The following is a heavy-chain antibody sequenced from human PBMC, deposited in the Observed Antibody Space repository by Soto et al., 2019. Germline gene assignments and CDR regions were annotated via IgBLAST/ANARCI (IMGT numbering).Heavy chain of an antibody. CDR2: IYYSGST. CDR3: ARVDDCNIWFVP. CDR1: GGSISSYY. Sequence: SETLSLTCTVSGGSISSYYWSWIRQPPGKGLEWIGYIYYSGSTNYNPSLKSRVTISVDTSKNQFSLKLSSVTAADTAVYYCARVDDCNIWFVPWGEGTTGTFSS. V-gene: IGHV4-59*01. D-gene: IGHD2-21*02. J-gene: IGHJ5*02.